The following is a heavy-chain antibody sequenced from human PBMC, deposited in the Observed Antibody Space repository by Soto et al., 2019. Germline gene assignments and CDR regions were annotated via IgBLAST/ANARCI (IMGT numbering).Heavy chain of an antibody. J-gene: IGHJ4*02. D-gene: IGHD5-18*01. CDR2: IYSGGST. Sequence: GGSLRLSCAASGFTVSSNHMSWVRQAPGKGLEWVSVIYSGGSTYYADSVKGRFTISRDNSKNTLYLQMNSLRAEDTAVYYCARERDTAMVIWGQGTLVTVSS. CDR3: ARERDTAMVI. CDR1: GFTVSSNH. V-gene: IGHV3-53*01.